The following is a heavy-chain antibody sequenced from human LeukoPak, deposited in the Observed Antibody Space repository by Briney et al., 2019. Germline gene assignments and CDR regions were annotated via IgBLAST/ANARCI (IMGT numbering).Heavy chain of an antibody. D-gene: IGHD3-10*01. J-gene: IGHJ4*02. Sequence: GGSLRLSCAVSGFTFSSYGMHCVRQAPGKGLEWVAVISYDGSNKYYAESVEGRFTISRDNSQNTLSPQMNRLRPDDTALYYCTKEGYYGSGSFPDYWGQGTLVTVSS. CDR3: TKEGYYGSGSFPDY. CDR2: ISYDGSNK. CDR1: GFTFSSYG. V-gene: IGHV3-30*18.